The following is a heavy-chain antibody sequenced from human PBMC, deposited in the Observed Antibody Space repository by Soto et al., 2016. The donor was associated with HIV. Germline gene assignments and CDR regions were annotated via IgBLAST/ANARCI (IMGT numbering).Heavy chain of an antibody. CDR3: ARATGDTATSYYYYYMDV. Sequence: QVQLVQSGAEVKKPGASVKVSCKASGYTFTSYDINWVRQATGQGLEWMGWMNPNSGNTGYAQKFQGRVTITRNTSISTAYMELSSLRSEDTAVYYCARATGDTATSYYYYYMDVWGKGTTVTVSS. V-gene: IGHV1-8*03. CDR2: MNPNSGNT. J-gene: IGHJ6*03. CDR1: GYTFTSYD. D-gene: IGHD5-18*01.